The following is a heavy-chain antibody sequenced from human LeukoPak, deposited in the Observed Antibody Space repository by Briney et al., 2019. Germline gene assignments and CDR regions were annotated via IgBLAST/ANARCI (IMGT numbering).Heavy chain of an antibody. CDR1: GGTFSSYA. Sequence: SVKVSCKASGGTFSSYAISWVRQAPGQGLEWMGGIIPIFGTANYAQKFQGRVTITTDESTSTAYMELSSLRSEDTAVYYCARDPHVQLNAFDIWGRGTMVTVSS. J-gene: IGHJ3*02. CDR2: IIPIFGTA. CDR3: ARDPHVQLNAFDI. V-gene: IGHV1-69*05. D-gene: IGHD1-1*01.